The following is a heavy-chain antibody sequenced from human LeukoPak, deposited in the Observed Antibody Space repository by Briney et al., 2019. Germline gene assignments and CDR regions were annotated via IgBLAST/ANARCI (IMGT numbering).Heavy chain of an antibody. CDR1: GGSFSGYY. V-gene: IGHV4-34*01. D-gene: IGHD3-3*01. CDR2: INHSGST. Sequence: SETLSLTCAVYGGSFSGYYWSWIRQPPGKGLEWIGEINHSGSTNYNPSLKSRVTISVDTSKNQFSLKLSSVTAADTAVYYCARVARRITIFGVANPRDAFDIWGQGTMVTVSS. CDR3: ARVARRITIFGVANPRDAFDI. J-gene: IGHJ3*02.